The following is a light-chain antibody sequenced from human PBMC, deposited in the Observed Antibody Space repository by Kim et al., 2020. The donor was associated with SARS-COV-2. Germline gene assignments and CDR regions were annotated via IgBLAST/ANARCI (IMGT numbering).Light chain of an antibody. J-gene: IGKJ2*01. CDR2: AVS. Sequence: SASMGNRVTITWRASQSVKHSLNWYQQQPGKAPKLVIYAVSILQSGVPSRFSGSGSGTDFTLTNSSLQPKDFAIYYCQESHGFPYPFGQGTKLEV. CDR1: QSVKHS. CDR3: QESHGFPYP. V-gene: IGKV1-39*01.